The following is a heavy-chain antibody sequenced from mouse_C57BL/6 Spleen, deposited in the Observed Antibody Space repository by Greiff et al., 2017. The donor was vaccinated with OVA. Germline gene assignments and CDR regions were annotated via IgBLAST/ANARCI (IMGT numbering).Heavy chain of an antibody. Sequence: EVKLMESGGGLVKPGGSLKLSCAASGFTFSSYAMSWVRQTPEKRLEWVATISDGGSYTYYPDNVKGRFTISRDNAKNNLYLQMSHLKSEDTAMYYCAREGEYSNFSMDYWGQGTSVTVSS. CDR1: GFTFSSYA. D-gene: IGHD2-5*01. CDR2: ISDGGSYT. J-gene: IGHJ4*01. CDR3: AREGEYSNFSMDY. V-gene: IGHV5-4*01.